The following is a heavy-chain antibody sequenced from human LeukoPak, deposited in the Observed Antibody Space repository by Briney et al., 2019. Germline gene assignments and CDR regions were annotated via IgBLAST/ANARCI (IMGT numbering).Heavy chain of an antibody. Sequence: PGGSLRLSCATSAFIFSNYWMSWVRQAPGKGLEWVANIKQDGSEKYYVDSVKGRFTISRDNAKNSLYLQMNSLRAEDTAVYYCARLFGYNYGYLYRGQGTLVTVSS. D-gene: IGHD5-18*01. CDR3: ARLFGYNYGYLY. V-gene: IGHV3-7*01. CDR2: IKQDGSEK. J-gene: IGHJ4*02. CDR1: AFIFSNYW.